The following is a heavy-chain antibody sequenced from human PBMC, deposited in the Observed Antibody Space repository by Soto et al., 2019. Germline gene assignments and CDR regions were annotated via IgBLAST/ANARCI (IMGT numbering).Heavy chain of an antibody. CDR2: INPNSGGT. V-gene: IGHV1-2*02. D-gene: IGHD4-17*01. CDR1: GYTFTGYY. CDR3: AKDPNGDYVGGFEM. Sequence: ASVKVSCKASGYTFTGYYMHWVRQAPGQGLEWMGWINPNSGGTNYAQKFQGRVTMTRDTSISTAYMELSRLRSDDTAVYYCAKDPNGDYVGGFEMWGQGTKVTVSS. J-gene: IGHJ3*02.